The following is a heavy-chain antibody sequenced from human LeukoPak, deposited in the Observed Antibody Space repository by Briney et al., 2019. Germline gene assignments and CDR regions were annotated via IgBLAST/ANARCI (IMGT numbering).Heavy chain of an antibody. Sequence: SETLSLTCTVSGYSISSGYYWGWIRQPPGKGLEWIGSIYHSGSTYYNPSLKSRVTISVDTSKNQFSLKLSSVTAADTAVYYCAREIRYSSSSWGYFDYWGQGTLVTVSS. CDR1: GYSISSGYY. V-gene: IGHV4-38-2*02. CDR2: IYHSGST. CDR3: AREIRYSSSSWGYFDY. J-gene: IGHJ4*02. D-gene: IGHD6-6*01.